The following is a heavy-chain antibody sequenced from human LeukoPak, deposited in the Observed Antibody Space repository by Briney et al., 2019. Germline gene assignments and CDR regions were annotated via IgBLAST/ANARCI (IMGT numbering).Heavy chain of an antibody. CDR1: GFTFSSYW. CDR2: IYSGGST. CDR3: ARDPVGAFGYGMDV. J-gene: IGHJ6*02. V-gene: IGHV3-66*01. D-gene: IGHD1-26*01. Sequence: GGSLRLSCAASGFTFSSYWMNWVRQAPGKGLEWVSVIYSGGSTYYADSVKGRFTISRDNSKNTLYLQMNSLRAEDTAVYYCARDPVGAFGYGMDVWGQGTTVTVSS.